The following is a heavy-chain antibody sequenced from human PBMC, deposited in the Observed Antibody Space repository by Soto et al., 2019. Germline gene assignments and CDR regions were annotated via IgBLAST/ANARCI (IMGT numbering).Heavy chain of an antibody. CDR1: GGSISSGGYY. Sequence: SETLSLTCTVSGGSISSGGYYWSWIRQHPGKGLEWIGYIYYSGSTYYNPSLKSRVTISVDTSKNQFSLKLSSVTAADTAVYYCASTEITMVRPGTEYFQHWGQGTLVTVS. J-gene: IGHJ1*01. CDR2: IYYSGST. CDR3: ASTEITMVRPGTEYFQH. D-gene: IGHD3-10*01. V-gene: IGHV4-31*03.